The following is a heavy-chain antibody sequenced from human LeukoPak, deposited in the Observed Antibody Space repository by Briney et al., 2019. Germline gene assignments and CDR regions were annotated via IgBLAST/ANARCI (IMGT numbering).Heavy chain of an antibody. CDR2: IIPIFGIA. J-gene: IGHJ4*02. D-gene: IGHD5-18*01. CDR3: ASIQESLGR. Sequence: EASVKVSCKASGGTFSSYAISWVRQAPGQGLEWMGRIIPIFGIANYAQKFRGRVTITADKSTSTAYMELSSLRSEDTAVYYCASIQESLGRWGQGTLVTVSS. V-gene: IGHV1-69*04. CDR1: GGTFSSYA.